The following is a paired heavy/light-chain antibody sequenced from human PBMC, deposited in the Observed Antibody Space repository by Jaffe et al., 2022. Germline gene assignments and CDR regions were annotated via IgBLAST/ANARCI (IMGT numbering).Light chain of an antibody. CDR1: SGHSSYA. CDR2: LNSDGSH. J-gene: IGLJ3*02. CDR3: QTWGTGIHWV. Sequence: QLVLTQSPSASASLGASVKLTCTLSSGHSSYAIAWHQQQPEKGPRYLMKLNSDGSHSKGDGIPDRFSGSSSGAERYLTISSLQSEDEADYYCQTWGTGIHWVFGGGTKLTVL. V-gene: IGLV4-69*01.
Heavy chain of an antibody. CDR1: GFTFSSYA. J-gene: IGHJ4*02. D-gene: IGHD3-3*01. V-gene: IGHV3-23*01. CDR2: ISGSGGST. CDR3: AKSGLDYDFWSGKNPLFDY. Sequence: EVQLLESGGGLVQPGGSLRLSCAASGFTFSSYAMSWVRQAPGKGLEWVSAISGSGGSTYYADSVKGRFTISRDNSKNTLYLQMNSLRAEDTAVYYCAKSGLDYDFWSGKNPLFDYWGQGTLVTVSS.